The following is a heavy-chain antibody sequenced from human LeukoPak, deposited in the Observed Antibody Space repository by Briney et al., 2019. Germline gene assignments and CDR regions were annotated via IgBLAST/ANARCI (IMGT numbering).Heavy chain of an antibody. CDR3: ARTTAGGYIGYSSYYYTDV. V-gene: IGHV4-59*12. J-gene: IGHJ6*03. CDR2: IYYSGST. Sequence: SETLSLTCTVSGYSIISDYFWGWIRHPPGKGLEWIGYIYYSGSTNYNPSLKSRVTISVDTSKNQFSLKLRSVTDADTAVYSCARTTAGGYIGYSSYYYTDVWGNRTTVTISS. CDR1: GYSIISDYF. D-gene: IGHD5-18*01.